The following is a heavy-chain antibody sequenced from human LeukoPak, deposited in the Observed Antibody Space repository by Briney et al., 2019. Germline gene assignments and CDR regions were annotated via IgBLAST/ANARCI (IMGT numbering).Heavy chain of an antibody. CDR2: INHSGST. Sequence: PSETQSLTCAVYGGSFSGYYWSWIRQPPGKGLEWIGEINHSGSTNYNPSLKSRVTISVDTSKNQFSLKLSSVTAADTAVYYCARGLGDIGVVVPATGWDHWGQGTLVTVSS. D-gene: IGHD2-15*01. J-gene: IGHJ4*02. V-gene: IGHV4-34*01. CDR3: ARGLGDIGVVVPATGWDH. CDR1: GGSFSGYY.